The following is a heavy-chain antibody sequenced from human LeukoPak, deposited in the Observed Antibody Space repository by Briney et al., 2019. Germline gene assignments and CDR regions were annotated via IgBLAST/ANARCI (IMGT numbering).Heavy chain of an antibody. CDR3: AKVLTGTTRALDY. V-gene: IGHV3-53*05. Sequence: GGSLRLSCAASGFTVSSNYMSWVRQAPGKGLEWVSVIYSGGSTYYADSVKGRFTISRDNSKNTLYLQMNSLRAEDTAVYYCAKVLTGTTRALDYWGQGTLVTVSS. D-gene: IGHD1-7*01. CDR2: IYSGGST. J-gene: IGHJ4*02. CDR1: GFTVSSNY.